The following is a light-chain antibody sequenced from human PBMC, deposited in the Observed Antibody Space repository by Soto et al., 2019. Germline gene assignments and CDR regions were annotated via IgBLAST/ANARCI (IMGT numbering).Light chain of an antibody. CDR2: DAS. V-gene: IGKV1-33*01. Sequence: DIQMTQSPSSLSTSVGDSVAITCQASQDIRNNLNWYQQKQGKAPKPLIYDASNLETGVPSRFSGSGSWTDFTLTISSLQPEDVATYFCQQFDQLPRTFGQGTKLEIK. CDR1: QDIRNN. CDR3: QQFDQLPRT. J-gene: IGKJ2*01.